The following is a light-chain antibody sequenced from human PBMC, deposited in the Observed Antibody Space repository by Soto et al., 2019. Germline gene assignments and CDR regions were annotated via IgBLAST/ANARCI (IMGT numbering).Light chain of an antibody. Sequence: EIVLTQSPATVSLSPGERATLSCRASQSVSKYLAWYQQKPGQAPRLLIYDASNRATGIPARFSGSGSGTDFTLTISSLEPEDFAVYYCQQRSNWIFGPGTKVELK. CDR2: DAS. V-gene: IGKV3-11*01. J-gene: IGKJ3*01. CDR3: QQRSNWI. CDR1: QSVSKY.